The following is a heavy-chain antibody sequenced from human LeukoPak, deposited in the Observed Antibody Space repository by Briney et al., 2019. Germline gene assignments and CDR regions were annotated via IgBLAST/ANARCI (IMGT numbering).Heavy chain of an antibody. D-gene: IGHD4-17*01. CDR1: GFTFGSYG. CDR2: IWYDGSNK. J-gene: IGHJ4*02. Sequence: GRSLRLSCAASGFTFGSYGMHWVRQAPGKGLEWVAVIWYDGSNKYYADSGKGRFTISRDNSRNTLYLQMNSLRAEDTAVYYCARDMGDGDYVLGYWGQGTLVTVSS. CDR3: ARDMGDGDYVLGY. V-gene: IGHV3-33*01.